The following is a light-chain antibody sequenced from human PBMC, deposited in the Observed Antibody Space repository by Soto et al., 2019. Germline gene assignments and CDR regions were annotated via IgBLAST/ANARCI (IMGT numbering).Light chain of an antibody. J-gene: IGKJ1*01. Sequence: EIVMTQSPATLSLSPGESATLSCRASESVSSNLAWYQQKAGQAPRLLIYGASTRATGIPARFSGSGSGTEFTLTISSLQSEDFAVYYCQQYNNWLRTFGQGTKVDIK. CDR2: GAS. CDR3: QQYNNWLRT. V-gene: IGKV3-15*01. CDR1: ESVSSN.